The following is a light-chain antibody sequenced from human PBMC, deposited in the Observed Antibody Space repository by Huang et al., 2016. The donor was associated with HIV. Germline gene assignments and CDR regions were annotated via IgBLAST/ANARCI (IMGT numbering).Light chain of an antibody. CDR1: QSITNN. CDR3: QQYNTWPYT. V-gene: IGKV3D-15*01. CDR2: DAS. J-gene: IGKJ2*01. Sequence: ELVMTQSPATLSVSPGDRVTLSCGASQSITNNLAWFQQKYGQAPRLLIYDASTRASGISARFSGCGSGTEFALTISSLQSEDSAVYYCQQYNTWPYTFGQGTKLEIK.